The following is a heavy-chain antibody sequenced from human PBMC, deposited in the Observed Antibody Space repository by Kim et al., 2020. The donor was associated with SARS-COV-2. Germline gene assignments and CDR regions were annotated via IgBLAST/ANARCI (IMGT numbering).Heavy chain of an antibody. D-gene: IGHD1-26*01. CDR3: ARGALYSGSYAEN. CDR2: TWYDGSNK. CDR1: GFTFNSYG. V-gene: IGHV3-33*01. J-gene: IGHJ4*02. Sequence: GGSLRLSCAASGFTFNSYGMHWVRQAPGKGLEWVGVTWYDGSNKYYADSVKGRFTISRDNSKNTLYLQMNSLRAEDTAVYYCARGALYSGSYAENWGQGTLVTVSS.